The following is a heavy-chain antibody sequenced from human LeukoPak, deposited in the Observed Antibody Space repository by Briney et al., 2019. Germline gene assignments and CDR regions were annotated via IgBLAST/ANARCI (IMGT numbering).Heavy chain of an antibody. D-gene: IGHD2-15*01. J-gene: IGHJ4*02. V-gene: IGHV3-30*02. CDR3: AKVPPVVVVAATPRGY. Sequence: GGSLRLSCAASGFTFSSYAMSWVRQAPGKGLEWVAFIRYDGSNKYYADSVKGRFTISRDNSKNTLYLQMNSLRAEDTAVYYCAKVPPVVVVAATPRGYWGQGTLVTVSS. CDR1: GFTFSSYA. CDR2: IRYDGSNK.